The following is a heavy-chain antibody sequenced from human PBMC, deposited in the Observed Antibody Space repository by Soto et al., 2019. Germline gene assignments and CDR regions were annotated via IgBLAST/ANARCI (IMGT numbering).Heavy chain of an antibody. J-gene: IGHJ4*02. Sequence: GGSLRLSCAASGFTFSSYSMNWVRQAPGKGLEWVSYISSSSSTIYYADSVKGRFTISRDNAKNSLYLQMNSLRAEDTAVYYCAREGDIVVVVAADYFDYWGQGTLVTVSS. D-gene: IGHD2-15*01. CDR3: AREGDIVVVVAADYFDY. CDR1: GFTFSSYS. CDR2: ISSSSSTI. V-gene: IGHV3-48*01.